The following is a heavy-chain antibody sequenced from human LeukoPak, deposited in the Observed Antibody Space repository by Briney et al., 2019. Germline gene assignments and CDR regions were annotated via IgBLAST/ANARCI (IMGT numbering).Heavy chain of an antibody. CDR3: ARTIEMATISYFDY. CDR1: GFTFSNYA. J-gene: IGHJ4*02. V-gene: IGHV3-23*01. Sequence: HPGGSLRLSCAASGFTFSNYAMSWVRQAPGKGLEWVSGISGSDGSTYYADSVKGRFTISRDNAKNSLYLQMNSLRAGDTAVYYCARTIEMATISYFDYWGQGTLVTVSS. CDR2: ISGSDGST. D-gene: IGHD5-24*01.